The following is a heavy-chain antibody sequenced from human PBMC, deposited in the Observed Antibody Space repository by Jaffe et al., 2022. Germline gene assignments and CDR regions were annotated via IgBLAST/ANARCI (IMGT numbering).Heavy chain of an antibody. CDR1: GFTFSSYA. J-gene: IGHJ4*02. Sequence: EVQLLESGGGLVQPGGSLRLSCAASGFTFSSYAMSWVRQAPGKGLEWVSAISGSGGSTYYADSVKGRFTISRDNSKNTLYLQMNSLRAEDTAVYYCAKDENYCSSTSCSSEIDYFDYWGQGTLVTVSS. CDR2: ISGSGGST. CDR3: AKDENYCSSTSCSSEIDYFDY. V-gene: IGHV3-23*01. D-gene: IGHD2-2*01.